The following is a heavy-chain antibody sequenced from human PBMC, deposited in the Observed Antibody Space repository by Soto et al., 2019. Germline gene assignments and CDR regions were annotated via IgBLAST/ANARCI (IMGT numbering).Heavy chain of an antibody. D-gene: IGHD3-3*01. Sequence: GASVKVSCKASGYTFTGYYMHWVRQAPGQGLEWMGWINPNSGGTNYAQKFQGWVTMTRDTSISTAYMELSRLRSDDTTVYYCARGPVLRFLEWLWAFDYWGQGTLVTVSS. V-gene: IGHV1-2*04. CDR1: GYTFTGYY. J-gene: IGHJ4*02. CDR2: INPNSGGT. CDR3: ARGPVLRFLEWLWAFDY.